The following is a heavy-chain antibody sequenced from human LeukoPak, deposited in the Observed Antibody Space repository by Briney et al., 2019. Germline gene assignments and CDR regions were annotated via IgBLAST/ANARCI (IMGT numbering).Heavy chain of an antibody. V-gene: IGHV3-33*01. Sequence: PSGGSLRRSCAASGFTFSDFAMHWVRQAPGKGLEWVAVIWFDGTNKYYADSVKGRLTISRDNSRNTLYLQMNSLRADDTAVYYCARDRLGENWFDPWGLGTLVTVSS. CDR1: GFTFSDFA. CDR3: ARDRLGENWFDP. J-gene: IGHJ5*02. D-gene: IGHD6-25*01. CDR2: IWFDGTNK.